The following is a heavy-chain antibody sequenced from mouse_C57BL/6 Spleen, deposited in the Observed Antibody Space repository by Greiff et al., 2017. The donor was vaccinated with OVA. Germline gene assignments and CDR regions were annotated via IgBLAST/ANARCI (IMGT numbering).Heavy chain of an antibody. CDR1: GYTFTSYW. CDR2: IGPNSGGT. D-gene: IGHD4-1*01. J-gene: IGHJ3*01. V-gene: IGHV1-72*01. Sequence: QVQLQQPGAELVKPGASVKLSCKASGYTFTSYWMHWVKQRPGRGLEWIGRIGPNSGGTKYNEKFKSKATLTVDKPSSTAYMQLSSLTSEDSAVDYCARGNWDKGFAYWGQGTLVTVSA. CDR3: ARGNWDKGFAY.